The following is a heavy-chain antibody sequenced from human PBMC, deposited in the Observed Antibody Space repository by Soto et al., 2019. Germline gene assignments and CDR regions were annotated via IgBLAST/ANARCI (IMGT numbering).Heavy chain of an antibody. D-gene: IGHD3-10*01. V-gene: IGHV3-30*04. CDR1: GFTFNTYA. Sequence: QVHLEESGGGVVHPGRSLRLSCAASGFTFNTYAVHWVRQAPGKGLEWVAVVSSDGSNKYYSDSVKGRFSISRDNSNNTLSLQMNSLGTEDTAVYYCARGAITVLRGVDYWGRGTLVTVSS. J-gene: IGHJ4*02. CDR3: ARGAITVLRGVDY. CDR2: VSSDGSNK.